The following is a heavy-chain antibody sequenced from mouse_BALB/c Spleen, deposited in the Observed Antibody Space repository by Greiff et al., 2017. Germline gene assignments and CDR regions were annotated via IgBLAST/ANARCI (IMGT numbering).Heavy chain of an antibody. CDR1: GYTFTSYW. V-gene: IGHV1S81*02. J-gene: IGHJ1*01. CDR3: ARQGYGYFDV. Sequence: QVHVKQPGAELVKPGASVKLSCKASGYTFTSYWMHWVKQRPGQGLEWIGEINPSNGRTNYNEKFKSKATLTVDKSSSTAYMQLSSLTSEDSAVYYCARQGYGYFDVWGAGTTVTVSS. CDR2: INPSNGRT.